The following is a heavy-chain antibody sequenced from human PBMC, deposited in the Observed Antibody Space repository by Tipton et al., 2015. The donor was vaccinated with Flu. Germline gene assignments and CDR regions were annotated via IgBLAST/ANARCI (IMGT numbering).Heavy chain of an antibody. CDR2: ISSSDSSM. Sequence: QLVQSGGGLVQPGGSLRLSCAASGFSFSSYEMNWVRQAPGKGLEWVSYISSSDSSMHYADSVRGRFTISRDNAKNLLYLQMNSLRAEDTAVYFCGRDPARTVGGGDHFDYWGQGTLVTVSS. V-gene: IGHV3-48*03. CDR1: GFSFSSYE. CDR3: GRDPARTVGGGDHFDY. D-gene: IGHD1-26*01. J-gene: IGHJ4*02.